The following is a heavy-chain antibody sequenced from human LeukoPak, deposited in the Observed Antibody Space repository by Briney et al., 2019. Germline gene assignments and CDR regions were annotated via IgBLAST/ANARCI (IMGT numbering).Heavy chain of an antibody. CDR1: GGSFSGYY. CDR2: IYYSGST. V-gene: IGHV4-59*01. D-gene: IGHD3-3*01. Sequence: SETLSLTCAVYGGSFSGYYWSWIRQPPGKGLEWIGYIYYSGSTNYNPSLKSRVTISVDTSKNQFSLKLSSVTAADTAVYYCARGGTIFGVVTHSDYWGQGTLVTVSS. J-gene: IGHJ4*02. CDR3: ARGGTIFGVVTHSDY.